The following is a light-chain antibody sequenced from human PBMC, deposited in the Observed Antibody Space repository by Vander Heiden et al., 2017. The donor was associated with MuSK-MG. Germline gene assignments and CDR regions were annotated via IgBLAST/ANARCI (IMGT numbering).Light chain of an antibody. Sequence: DIQMTQSPSSLSASVGDRVTITCRASQGISNHVAWFQQKPGRAPKSLIYAASSLHSGVPSKFSGSGSGTDFTLIISSLQPEDIATYYCQQYNSYPITFGQGTRLEI. V-gene: IGKV1-16*02. CDR1: QGISNH. CDR2: AAS. J-gene: IGKJ5*01. CDR3: QQYNSYPIT.